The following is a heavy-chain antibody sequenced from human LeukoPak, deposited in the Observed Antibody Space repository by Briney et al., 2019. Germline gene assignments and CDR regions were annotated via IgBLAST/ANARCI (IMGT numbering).Heavy chain of an antibody. V-gene: IGHV1-2*02. Sequence: ASVKVSFKASGYTFTGYYMHWVRQAPGQGLEWMGWINPNSGGTNYAQEFQGRVTMTRDTSISTAYMELSRLRSDDTAVYYCARRPDYGDPSDYWGQGTLVTVSS. J-gene: IGHJ4*02. CDR3: ARRPDYGDPSDY. CDR2: INPNSGGT. CDR1: GYTFTGYY. D-gene: IGHD4-17*01.